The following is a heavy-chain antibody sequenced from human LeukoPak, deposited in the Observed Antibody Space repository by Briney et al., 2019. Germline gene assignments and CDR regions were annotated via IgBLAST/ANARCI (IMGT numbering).Heavy chain of an antibody. CDR2: MNPNSGNT. D-gene: IGHD4-17*01. Sequence: ASVKVSCKASGYTFTSYGISWVRQATGQGLEWMGWMNPNSGNTGYAQKFQGRVTITRSTSISTAYMELSSLRSEDTAVYYCARAPVTTGPYYYYMDVWGKGTTVTVSS. V-gene: IGHV1-8*03. CDR3: ARAPVTTGPYYYYMDV. J-gene: IGHJ6*03. CDR1: GYTFTSYG.